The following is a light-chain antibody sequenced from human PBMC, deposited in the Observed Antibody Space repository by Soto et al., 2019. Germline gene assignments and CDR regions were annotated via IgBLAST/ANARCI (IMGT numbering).Light chain of an antibody. Sequence: EIVLTQSPATLSLSPGEGATLSCRASQSIGSSLAWYQHKSGQAPRLLIYDASNRATDIPARFRGSGSATDFTLTISSLEPEDFAVYYCQQRSSWYTFGQGTKLEIK. J-gene: IGKJ2*01. CDR2: DAS. CDR1: QSIGSS. CDR3: QQRSSWYT. V-gene: IGKV3-11*01.